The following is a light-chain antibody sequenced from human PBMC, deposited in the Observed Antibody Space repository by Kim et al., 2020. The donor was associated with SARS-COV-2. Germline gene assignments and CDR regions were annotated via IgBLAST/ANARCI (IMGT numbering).Light chain of an antibody. Sequence: APGETARLTFGGTNIRGKSVFWYQHRAGQAPVLVISYDSDRPSGISGRFSGSNSGDTATLTISRVEGEDEADYHCQVWDRTYDHVVFGGGTQLTVL. J-gene: IGLJ3*02. CDR2: YDS. CDR3: QVWDRTYDHVV. CDR1: NIRGKS. V-gene: IGLV3-21*04.